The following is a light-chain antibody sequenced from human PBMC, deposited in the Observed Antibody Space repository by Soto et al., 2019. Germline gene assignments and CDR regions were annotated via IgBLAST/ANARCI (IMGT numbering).Light chain of an antibody. Sequence: IVLTQSPGTLSLSPGDRATLSCRASQSVSNNYLAWYQQKPGQAPRLLIYGASSRATGIPDRFSGSGSGTDFNLTISRLEPEDFEVYYCQQYGTSWWTFGQGTKVEIK. J-gene: IGKJ1*01. CDR1: QSVSNNY. V-gene: IGKV3-20*01. CDR2: GAS. CDR3: QQYGTSWWT.